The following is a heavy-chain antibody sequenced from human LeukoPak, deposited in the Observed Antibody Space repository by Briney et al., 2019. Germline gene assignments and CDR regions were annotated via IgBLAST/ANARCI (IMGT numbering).Heavy chain of an antibody. CDR2: ISAYNGNT. D-gene: IGHD1-26*01. CDR3: ARDTSSIVGATDNWFDP. J-gene: IGHJ5*02. CDR1: GYTFTSYG. V-gene: IGHV1-18*01. Sequence: ASVKVSCKASGYTFTSYGISWVRQTPGQGLEWMGWISAYNGNTNYAQKLQGTVTMTTDTSTGTAYMELRGLRSDDTAVYYCARDTSSIVGATDNWFDPWGQGTLVTVSS.